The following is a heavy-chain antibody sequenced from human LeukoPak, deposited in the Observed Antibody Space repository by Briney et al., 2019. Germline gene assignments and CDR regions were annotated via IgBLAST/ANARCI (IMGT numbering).Heavy chain of an antibody. D-gene: IGHD3-10*01. Sequence: ASVKVSCMASGGTFSSYAISWVRQAPGQGLEWMGGIIPIFGTANYAQKFQGRVTITADESTSTAYMELSSLRSEDTAVYYCARDTYYYGSGSYNLDYWGQGTLVTVSS. CDR1: GGTFSSYA. CDR3: ARDTYYYGSGSYNLDY. V-gene: IGHV1-69*13. J-gene: IGHJ4*02. CDR2: IIPIFGTA.